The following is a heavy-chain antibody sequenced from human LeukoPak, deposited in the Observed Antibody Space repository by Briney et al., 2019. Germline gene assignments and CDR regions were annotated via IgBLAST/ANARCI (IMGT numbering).Heavy chain of an antibody. CDR2: IYLGFST. Sequence: PSETLSLTCTISGDSLGTYHWTWIRQPPRQGLERIGYIYLGFSTNYNPSLKRRVTLSVDTSKNQSSLRLTSLTAADTATYYCARWALKGYYADVWGTGTTVIVSS. D-gene: IGHD2-2*01. V-gene: IGHV4-4*09. CDR3: ARWALKGYYADV. J-gene: IGHJ6*04. CDR1: GDSLGTYH.